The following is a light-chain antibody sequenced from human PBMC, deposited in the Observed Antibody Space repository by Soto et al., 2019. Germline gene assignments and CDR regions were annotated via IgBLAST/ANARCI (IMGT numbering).Light chain of an antibody. CDR3: SSFTSTSTLL. CDR2: EVT. J-gene: IGLJ2*01. CDR1: SSDVGSHNF. Sequence: QSALTQPASVSGSPGQSITISCTGTSSDVGSHNFVSWYQQRPGKAPKLMIFEVTKRPSGVSNRFSGSKSGNTASLTISGLQAEDEADYYCSSFTSTSTLLFGGGTKLTVL. V-gene: IGLV2-14*02.